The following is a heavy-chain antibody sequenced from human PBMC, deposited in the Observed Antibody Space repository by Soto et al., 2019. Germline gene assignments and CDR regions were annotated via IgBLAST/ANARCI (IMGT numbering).Heavy chain of an antibody. Sequence: ASVKVSCKASGYTFISYGISWVRQAPGQGLEWMGWISAYNGNTKYAQKLQGRVTMTTDTSTSTAYMELRSLRSDDTAVYYCAREEVGSGWYGGWFDPWGQGTLVTVSS. CDR2: ISAYNGNT. CDR3: AREEVGSGWYGGWFDP. CDR1: GYTFISYG. J-gene: IGHJ5*02. V-gene: IGHV1-18*01. D-gene: IGHD6-19*01.